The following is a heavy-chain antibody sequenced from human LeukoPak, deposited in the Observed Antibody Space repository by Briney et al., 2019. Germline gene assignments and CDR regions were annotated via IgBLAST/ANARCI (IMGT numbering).Heavy chain of an antibody. J-gene: IGHJ5*02. CDR1: GDSVSSSNYY. CDR3: ARRRGKWEVNWFDP. V-gene: IGHV4-39*01. CDR2: LYYDGRT. Sequence: ETLSLTCTVFGDSVSSSNYYWAWFRQPPGKGLDWIGSLYYDGRTYYSPSLESRVTVSVDTSKNQFALKLTSVTAADTAVYYCARRRGKWEVNWFDPWGPGTLVTVSS. D-gene: IGHD1-26*01.